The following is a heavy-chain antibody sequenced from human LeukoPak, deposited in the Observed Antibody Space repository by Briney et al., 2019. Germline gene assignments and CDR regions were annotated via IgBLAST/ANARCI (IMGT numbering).Heavy chain of an antibody. J-gene: IGHJ5*02. V-gene: IGHV4-59*01. D-gene: IGHD1-26*01. CDR2: IYYSGST. Sequence: TSETLSLTCTVSGGSISSYYWSWIRQPPGKGLEWIGYIYYSGSTNYNPSLKSRVTISVDTSKNQFSLKLSSVTAADTAVYYCASLSSGSYNWFDPWGQGTLVTVSS. CDR3: ASLSSGSYNWFDP. CDR1: GGSISSYY.